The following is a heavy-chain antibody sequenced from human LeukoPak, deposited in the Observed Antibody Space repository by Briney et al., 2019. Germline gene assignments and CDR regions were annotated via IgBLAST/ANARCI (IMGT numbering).Heavy chain of an antibody. Sequence: SETLSLTCTVSGGSISSSSYYWGWIRQPPGKGLEWIGSIYYSGSTYYNPSLKSRVTISVDTSKNQFSLKLSSVTAADTAVYYCARVLDYYDSSGYYLDHYYMDVWGKGTTVTVSS. V-gene: IGHV4-39*07. J-gene: IGHJ6*03. D-gene: IGHD3-22*01. CDR2: IYYSGST. CDR3: ARVLDYYDSSGYYLDHYYMDV. CDR1: GGSISSSSYY.